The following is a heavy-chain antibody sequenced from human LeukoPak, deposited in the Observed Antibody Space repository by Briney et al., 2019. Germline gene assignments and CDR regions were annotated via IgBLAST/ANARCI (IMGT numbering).Heavy chain of an antibody. D-gene: IGHD6-19*01. J-gene: IGHJ5*02. V-gene: IGHV4-39*01. CDR1: GGSISSSSYY. Sequence: SETLSLTCTVSGGSISSSSYYWGWIRQPPGKGLEWIGSIFCSGGTYYSPSLKSRVTISVDTSNNQFSLKLSSVTAADTAVYYCARRGSGLDWFDPWGQGTLVTVSS. CDR2: IFCSGGT. CDR3: ARRGSGLDWFDP.